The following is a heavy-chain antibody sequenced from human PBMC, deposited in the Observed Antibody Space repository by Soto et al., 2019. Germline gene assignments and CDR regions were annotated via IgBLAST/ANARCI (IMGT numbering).Heavy chain of an antibody. V-gene: IGHV1-69*13. CDR2: IIPIFGTA. Sequence: ASVKVSCKASGCTFSSYAISWVRQAPGQGLEWMGGIIPIFGTANYAQRFQGRVTITADESTSTAYMELSSLRSEDTAVYYCASEISSGWLINWFDPWGQGTLVTVSS. CDR3: ASEISSGWLINWFDP. D-gene: IGHD6-19*01. J-gene: IGHJ5*02. CDR1: GCTFSSYA.